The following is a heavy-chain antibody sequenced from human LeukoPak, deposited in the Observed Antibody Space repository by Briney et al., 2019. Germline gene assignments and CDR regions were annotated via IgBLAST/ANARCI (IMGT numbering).Heavy chain of an antibody. CDR3: AKGPGGRWLPSYYLDY. CDR1: GFTFSSYA. Sequence: GGSLRLSCAASGFTFSSYAMSWVRQAPGKGLEWVSAISGSGGSTYYADSVKGRFTISRDNSKNTLYLQMNSLRAEDKAVYYRAKGPGGRWLPSYYLDYWGQGTLVPVSP. V-gene: IGHV3-23*01. D-gene: IGHD5-24*01. CDR2: ISGSGGST. J-gene: IGHJ4*02.